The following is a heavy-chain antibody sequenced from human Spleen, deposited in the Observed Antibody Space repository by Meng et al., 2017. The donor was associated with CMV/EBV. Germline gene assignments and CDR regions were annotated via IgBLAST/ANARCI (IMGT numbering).Heavy chain of an antibody. V-gene: IGHV3-74*01. CDR1: RFTCSNQW. Sequence: DSRFTCSNQWMRWVRQVPGKGLVWVSNINPDGSLTSYADFAKGRFTISRDKSKNTLYLQMNSLRAEDTAVYYCAKIRNISCCFINYWGQGTLVTVSS. J-gene: IGHJ4*02. D-gene: IGHD2/OR15-2a*01. CDR2: INPDGSLT. CDR3: AKIRNISCCFINY.